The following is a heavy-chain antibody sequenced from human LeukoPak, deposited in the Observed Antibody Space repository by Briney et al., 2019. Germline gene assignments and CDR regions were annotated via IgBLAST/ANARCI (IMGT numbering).Heavy chain of an antibody. J-gene: IGHJ4*02. CDR3: AKADAYSSSWLRPPDC. D-gene: IGHD6-13*01. Sequence: GGSLRLSCAASGFTFSSYAMSWVRQAPGKGLEWVSAISGSGGSTYYADSVKGWFTISRDNSKNTLYLQMNSLRAEDTAVYYCAKADAYSSSWLRPPDCWGQGTLVTVSS. V-gene: IGHV3-23*01. CDR1: GFTFSSYA. CDR2: ISGSGGST.